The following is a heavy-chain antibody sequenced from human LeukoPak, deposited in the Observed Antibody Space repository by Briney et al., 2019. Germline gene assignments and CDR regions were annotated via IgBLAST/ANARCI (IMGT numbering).Heavy chain of an antibody. CDR1: GGSISSYY. CDR2: IYYSGST. J-gene: IGHJ6*03. CDR3: ARTTEGGYTYNYFYYYYMDV. V-gene: IGHV4-59*01. D-gene: IGHD5-18*01. Sequence: SETLSLTCTVSGGSISSYYWSWIRQPPGKGLEWFGYIYYSGSTNYNPSLKSRISISVDTSKNQFSLKLSSVTAADTAVYYCARTTEGGYTYNYFYYYYMDVWGKGTTVTIPS.